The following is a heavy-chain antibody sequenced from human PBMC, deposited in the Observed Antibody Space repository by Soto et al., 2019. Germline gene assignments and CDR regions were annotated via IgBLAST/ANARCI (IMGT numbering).Heavy chain of an antibody. CDR3: ARTQRIAYYYDSSGYYWDY. J-gene: IGHJ4*02. D-gene: IGHD3-22*01. CDR2: INHSGST. CDR1: GGSISSYY. V-gene: IGHV4-34*01. Sequence: PSETLSLTCTVSGGSISSYYWSWIRQPPGKGLEWIGEINHSGSTNYNPSLKSRVTISVDTSKNQFSLKLSSVTAADTAVYYCARTQRIAYYYDSSGYYWDYWGQGTLVTVSS.